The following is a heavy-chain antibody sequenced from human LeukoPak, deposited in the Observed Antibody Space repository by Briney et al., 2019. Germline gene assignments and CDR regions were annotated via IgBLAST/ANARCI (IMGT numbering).Heavy chain of an antibody. V-gene: IGHV3-74*01. Sequence: PGGSLRLSCAASGFTFSSYWMHWVRQAPGKGLVWVSRINSDGSSTSYADSVKGRFTISRDNAKNTLYLQMNSLRAEDTAVYYCARDTSFVGYCTNGVCPGYGMDVWGQGTTVTVSS. CDR3: ARDTSFVGYCTNGVCPGYGMDV. J-gene: IGHJ6*02. D-gene: IGHD2-8*01. CDR2: INSDGSST. CDR1: GFTFSSYW.